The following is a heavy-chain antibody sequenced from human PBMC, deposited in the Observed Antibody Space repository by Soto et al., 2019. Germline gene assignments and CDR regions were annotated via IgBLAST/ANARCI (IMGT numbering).Heavy chain of an antibody. CDR2: TYYRSKWYN. V-gene: IGHV6-1*01. CDR1: GASVSSNSAA. Sequence: PSQTLSLTCAISGASVSSNSAAWNWIGQSPSRGLEWLGRTYYRSKWYNDYAVSVKSRITFNADTSKNQFSLQLNSVTPEDTPVYYCASGQWLELDYWGQGTRVTVSS. J-gene: IGHJ4*02. CDR3: ASGQWLELDY. D-gene: IGHD6-19*01.